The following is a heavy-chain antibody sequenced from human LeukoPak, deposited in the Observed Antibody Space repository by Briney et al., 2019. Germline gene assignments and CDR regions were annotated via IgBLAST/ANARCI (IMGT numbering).Heavy chain of an antibody. CDR2: IYYSGST. Sequence: IPSETLSLTCTVSGGSISSYYWSWIRQPPGKGLEWIGYIYYSGSTNYNPSLKSRVTISVDTSKNQFSLKLSSVTAADTAAYYCATSRYYYDSSGYYLTAFDIWGQGTMVTVSS. J-gene: IGHJ3*02. CDR1: GGSISSYY. CDR3: ATSRYYYDSSGYYLTAFDI. D-gene: IGHD3-22*01. V-gene: IGHV4-59*01.